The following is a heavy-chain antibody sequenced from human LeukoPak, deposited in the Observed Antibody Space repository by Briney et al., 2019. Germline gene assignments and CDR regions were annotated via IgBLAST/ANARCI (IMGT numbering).Heavy chain of an antibody. Sequence: GGSLRLSCAASGFTFSSYSMNWVRQAPGKGLEWVSSITSCSSYTFYADSVKGRFTISRDNAKNSLYLRMNSLRAGDTAVYYCARDYYDSSGYYVRDYWGQGTLVTVSS. J-gene: IGHJ4*02. CDR3: ARDYYDSSGYYVRDY. V-gene: IGHV3-21*01. CDR2: ITSCSSYT. CDR1: GFTFSSYS. D-gene: IGHD3-22*01.